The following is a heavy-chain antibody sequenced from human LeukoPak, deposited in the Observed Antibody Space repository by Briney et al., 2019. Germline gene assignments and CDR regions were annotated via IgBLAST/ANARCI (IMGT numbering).Heavy chain of an antibody. CDR2: IYTNGDT. CDR3: ARAAGAAGGQYFDY. J-gene: IGHJ4*02. Sequence: SEXLSLTCTVSGGSISGYYWSWLRQPAGQGLEGIGRIYTNGDTKFNPSLTSRGTMSVDKSKNQLSLKLRPVTAADTAVYYCARAAGAAGGQYFDYWGQGTLVTVSS. CDR1: GGSISGYY. V-gene: IGHV4-4*07. D-gene: IGHD6-13*01.